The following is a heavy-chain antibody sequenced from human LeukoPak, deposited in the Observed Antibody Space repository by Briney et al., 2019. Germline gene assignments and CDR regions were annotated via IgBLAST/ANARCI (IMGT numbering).Heavy chain of an antibody. CDR2: ISSSSSTI. V-gene: IGHV3-48*01. CDR1: GFTFSSYG. CDR3: ARDRGSGTYSDWFDP. Sequence: GGSLRLSCAASGFTFSSYGMHWVRQAPGKGLEWISYISSSSSTIYYADSVKGRFTISRDNAKNSLYLQMNSLRAEDTAVYYCARDRGSGTYSDWFDPWGQGTLVTVSS. D-gene: IGHD1-26*01. J-gene: IGHJ5*02.